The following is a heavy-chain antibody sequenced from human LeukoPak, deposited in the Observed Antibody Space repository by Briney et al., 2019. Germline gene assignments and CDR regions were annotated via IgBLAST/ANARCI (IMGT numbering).Heavy chain of an antibody. CDR3: ARDTRNSSSWFYYFDY. J-gene: IGHJ4*02. D-gene: IGHD6-13*01. CDR2: IIPTFGTA. V-gene: IGHV1-69*13. CDR1: GGTFSSYA. Sequence: GASVKVSCKASGGTFSSYAISWVRQAPGQGLEWMGGIIPTFGTANYAQKFQGRVTITADESTSTAYMELSSLRSEDTAVYYCARDTRNSSSWFYYFDYWGQGTLVTVSS.